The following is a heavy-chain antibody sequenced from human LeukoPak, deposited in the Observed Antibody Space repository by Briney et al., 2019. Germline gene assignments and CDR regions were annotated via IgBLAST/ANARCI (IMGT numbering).Heavy chain of an antibody. CDR3: ARGLRLYYGSGSYYNRADAFDI. Sequence: ASVKVSCKASGYTFTSYDINWVRQATGQGLEWMGWMNPNSGNTGYAQKFQGRVTMTRNTSMSTAYMELSSLRSEDTAVYYCARGLRLYYGSGSYYNRADAFDIWGQGTMVTVSS. V-gene: IGHV1-8*01. CDR2: MNPNSGNT. D-gene: IGHD3-10*01. CDR1: GYTFTSYD. J-gene: IGHJ3*02.